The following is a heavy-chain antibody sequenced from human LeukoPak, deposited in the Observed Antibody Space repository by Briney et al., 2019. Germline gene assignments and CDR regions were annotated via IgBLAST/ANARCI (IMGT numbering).Heavy chain of an antibody. Sequence: PGGSLRLSCAASGFTFSSYAMSWVRQAPGKGLEWGSAISGSGGSTYYADSVKGRFTISRDNSKNTLYLQMTSLRAEDTVVYYCAKVFYDSSGYSNDYYYFDYWGQGTLVTVSS. J-gene: IGHJ4*02. V-gene: IGHV3-23*01. D-gene: IGHD3-22*01. CDR2: ISGSGGST. CDR3: AKVFYDSSGYSNDYYYFDY. CDR1: GFTFSSYA.